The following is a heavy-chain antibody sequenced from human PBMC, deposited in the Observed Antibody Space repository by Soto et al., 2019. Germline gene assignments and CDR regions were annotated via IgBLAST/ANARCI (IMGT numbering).Heavy chain of an antibody. D-gene: IGHD3-22*01. Sequence: ASVKVSCKASGYTFTSYAMHWVRQAPGQRLEWMGWINAGNGNTKYSQKFQGRVTITRDTSASTAYMELSSLRSEDTAVYYCARKRGLGDYYYYGMDVWGQGTTVTVSS. CDR1: GYTFTSYA. J-gene: IGHJ6*02. CDR2: INAGNGNT. CDR3: ARKRGLGDYYYYGMDV. V-gene: IGHV1-3*01.